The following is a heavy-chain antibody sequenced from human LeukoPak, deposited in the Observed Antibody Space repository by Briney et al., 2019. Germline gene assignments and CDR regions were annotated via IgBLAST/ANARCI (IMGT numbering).Heavy chain of an antibody. V-gene: IGHV4-4*07. CDR2: IYTSGST. J-gene: IGHJ3*02. CDR3: ARDTIGYCSSTSCLSTHDAFDI. CDR1: GGSISGYY. D-gene: IGHD2-2*01. Sequence: PSETLSLTCTVSGGSISGYYWSWIRQPAGKGLGWIGRIYTSGSTNYNPSLKSRVTMSVDTSKNQFSLKLSSVTAADTAVYYCARDTIGYCSSTSCLSTHDAFDIWGQGTMVTVSS.